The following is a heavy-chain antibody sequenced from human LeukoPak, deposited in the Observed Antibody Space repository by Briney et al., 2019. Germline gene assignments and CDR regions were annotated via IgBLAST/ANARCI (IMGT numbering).Heavy chain of an antibody. D-gene: IGHD6-13*01. CDR3: ARGRLRIAAALYY. CDR1: GGSFSGYY. Sequence: SETLSLTCAVYGGSFSGYYWSWIRQPPGKGLEWIGEINHSGSTNYNLSLKSRVTISVDTSKNQSSLKLSSVTAADTAVYYCARGRLRIAAALYYWGQGTLVTVSS. CDR2: INHSGST. J-gene: IGHJ4*02. V-gene: IGHV4-34*01.